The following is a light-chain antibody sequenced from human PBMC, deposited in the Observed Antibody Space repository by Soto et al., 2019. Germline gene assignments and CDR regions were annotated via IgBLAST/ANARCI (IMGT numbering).Light chain of an antibody. V-gene: IGLV1-44*01. J-gene: IGLJ1*01. CDR2: YNN. CDR1: NXNIASNT. Sequence: QSALTQPPSASETPGQTVSISCSGSNXNIASNTVNWYQHLPGTAPKLLIYYNNQRPSGVPDRFSGSKSGTSASLAISGLQSEDESDYYCAAWDDTLKRYVFGTGTRSPS. CDR3: AAWDDTLKRYV.